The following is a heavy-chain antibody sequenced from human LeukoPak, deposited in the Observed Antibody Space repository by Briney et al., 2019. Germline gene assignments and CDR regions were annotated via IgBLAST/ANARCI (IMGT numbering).Heavy chain of an antibody. Sequence: GGSLRLSCAASGFTFSNYWMSWVRQAPGEGLEWVANIKQDGSEKHYADSVKGRFTISRDNSKNTLYLQMNSLRAAETAVYYCAKDLAVVVADSDYWGQGTLVTVSS. CDR2: IKQDGSEK. D-gene: IGHD2-15*01. V-gene: IGHV3-7*01. CDR3: AKDLAVVVADSDY. CDR1: GFTFSNYW. J-gene: IGHJ4*02.